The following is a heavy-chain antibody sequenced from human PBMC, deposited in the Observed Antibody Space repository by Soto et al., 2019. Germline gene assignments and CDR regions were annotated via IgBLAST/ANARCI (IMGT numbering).Heavy chain of an antibody. J-gene: IGHJ4*02. CDR3: ARENGDYVPNYFDY. CDR2: IYYRGST. CDR1: GGSLSRGGYY. D-gene: IGHD4-17*01. Sequence: QVQLQESGPGLVKPSQTLSLTCTVSGGSLSRGGYYWSWIRQHPGKGLEWIGYIYYRGSTYYNPSLKSRVTISVDTSKNQFSLKLNSVTAADTAVYYFARENGDYVPNYFDYWGQGTLVTVSS. V-gene: IGHV4-31*03.